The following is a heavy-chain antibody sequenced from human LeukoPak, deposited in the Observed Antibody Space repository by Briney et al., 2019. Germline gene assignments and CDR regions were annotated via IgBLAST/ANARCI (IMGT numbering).Heavy chain of an antibody. J-gene: IGHJ4*02. CDR2: IVVGSDNT. Sequence: SVKVSCKASGFTFTSSAMQWVRQARGQRLEWIGGIVVGSDNTNYAQKFQERVTITRDMSTSTAYMELSSLRSEDTAVYYCARGPNHQLLWFGDILDYWGQGTLVTVSS. D-gene: IGHD3-10*01. V-gene: IGHV1-58*02. CDR1: GFTFTSSA. CDR3: ARGPNHQLLWFGDILDY.